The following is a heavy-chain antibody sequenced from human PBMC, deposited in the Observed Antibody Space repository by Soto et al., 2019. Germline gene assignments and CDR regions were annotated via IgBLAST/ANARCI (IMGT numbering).Heavy chain of an antibody. CDR3: ARVIYSYGPRSLYYYYYGMDV. D-gene: IGHD5-18*01. J-gene: IGHJ6*02. CDR2: IYYSGST. Sequence: SETMSLTCTVSGGSISSGDYYWSWIRQPPGKGLEWIGYIYYSGSTYYNPSLKSRVTISVDTSKNQFSLKLSSVTAADTAVYYCARVIYSYGPRSLYYYYYGMDVWGQGTTVTVSS. V-gene: IGHV4-30-4*08. CDR1: GGSISSGDYY.